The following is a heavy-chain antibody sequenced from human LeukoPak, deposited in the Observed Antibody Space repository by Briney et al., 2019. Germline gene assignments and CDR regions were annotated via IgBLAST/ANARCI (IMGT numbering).Heavy chain of an antibody. Sequence: PSETLSLTCAVYGGSFSGYYWSSIRQPPGKGLEWIGEINHSGSTNYNPSLKSRVTISVDTSKNQFSLKLSSVTAADTAVYYCARGGVAGTWYYFDYWGQGTLVTVSS. CDR2: INHSGST. CDR3: ARGGVAGTWYYFDY. D-gene: IGHD6-19*01. J-gene: IGHJ4*02. CDR1: GGSFSGYY. V-gene: IGHV4-34*01.